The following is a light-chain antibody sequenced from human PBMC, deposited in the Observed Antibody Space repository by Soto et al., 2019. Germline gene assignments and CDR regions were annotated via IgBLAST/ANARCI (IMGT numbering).Light chain of an antibody. CDR1: SNDVGDYDF. CDR3: CSYAGSYTGV. V-gene: IGLV2-11*01. CDR2: DVN. J-gene: IGLJ3*02. Sequence: QSALTQPRSVSGSPGQSVTISCTGTSNDVGDYDFVSWYHQHPGKVPSLVIFDVNVRPSGVPNRFSGSKSGTTASLTISGLLTEDEGIYYCCSYAGSYTGVFGGGTKVTVL.